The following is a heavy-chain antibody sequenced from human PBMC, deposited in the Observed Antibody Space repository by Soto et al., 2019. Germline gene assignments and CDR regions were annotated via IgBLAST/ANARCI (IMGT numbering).Heavy chain of an antibody. J-gene: IGHJ4*02. D-gene: IGHD2-2*01. CDR2: IDPSDSYT. CDR3: ATHRDIVVVPAAIEGGY. V-gene: IGHV5-10-1*01. Sequence: EVQLVQSGAEVKKPGESLRISCKGSGYSFTSYWISWVRQMPGKGLEWMGRIDPSDSYTNYSPSFQGHVTISADKSISTAYLQWSILKASDTAMYYCATHRDIVVVPAAIEGGYWGQGTLVTVSS. CDR1: GYSFTSYW.